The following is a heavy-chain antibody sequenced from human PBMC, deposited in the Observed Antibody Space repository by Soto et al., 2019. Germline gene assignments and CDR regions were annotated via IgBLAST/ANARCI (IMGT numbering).Heavy chain of an antibody. Sequence: SETLSLTCTVSGGSLSSYYWSWIRQPPGKGLEWIAHIYYSGSTDYNPSLKSRVTISVDTCKNQFSLKLNSVTAADAAVYYFARYGSASNQRWFDRWGQRTLGTVSS. D-gene: IGHD3-10*01. J-gene: IGHJ5*02. V-gene: IGHV4-59*01. CDR1: GGSLSSYY. CDR2: IYYSGST. CDR3: ARYGSASNQRWFDR.